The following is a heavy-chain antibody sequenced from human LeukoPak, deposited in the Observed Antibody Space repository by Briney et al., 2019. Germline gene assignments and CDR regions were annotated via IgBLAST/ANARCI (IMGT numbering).Heavy chain of an antibody. V-gene: IGHV3-21*01. CDR2: ISSSSSYI. Sequence: GGSLRLSCAASGFTFSSYSMNWVRQAPGKGLEWVSSISSSSSYIYYADSVKGRFTISRDNAKNSLYLQMNSLRAEDTAVYYCARLNCSGGSCYSFDYWGQGTLVTVSS. J-gene: IGHJ4*02. D-gene: IGHD2-15*01. CDR3: ARLNCSGGSCYSFDY. CDR1: GFTFSSYS.